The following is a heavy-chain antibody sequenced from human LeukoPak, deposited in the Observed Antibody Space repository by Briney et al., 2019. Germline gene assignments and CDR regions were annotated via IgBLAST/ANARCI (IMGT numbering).Heavy chain of an antibody. CDR3: ARGVGSSWYRESYFDY. Sequence: SETLSLTCTVSGYSIKSGYYWGWIRQSPGKGLEWIGSINQSGNTYYNPSLKSRVTMSVDTSKNQFSLKLSSVTAADTAVYYCARGVGSSWYRESYFDYWGQGTLVTVSS. CDR1: GYSIKSGYY. CDR2: INQSGNT. V-gene: IGHV4-38-2*02. J-gene: IGHJ4*02. D-gene: IGHD6-13*01.